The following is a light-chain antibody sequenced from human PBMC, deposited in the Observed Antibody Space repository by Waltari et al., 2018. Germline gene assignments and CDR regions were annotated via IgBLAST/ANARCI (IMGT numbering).Light chain of an antibody. V-gene: IGLV1-40*01. Sequence: QSVLTQPPSVSGAPGQRVTISCTGSSSNIGAGYDVHWYQPLPGTAPKLLIYVNSNRPSGVPDRFSGSKSGTSASLAITGLQAEDEADYYCQSYDSSLSGSVVFGGGTKLTVL. CDR2: VNS. CDR1: SSNIGAGYD. CDR3: QSYDSSLSGSVV. J-gene: IGLJ2*01.